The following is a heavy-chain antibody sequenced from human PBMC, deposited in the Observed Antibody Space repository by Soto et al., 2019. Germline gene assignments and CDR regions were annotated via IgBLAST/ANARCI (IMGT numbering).Heavy chain of an antibody. CDR1: GGPISSYY. J-gene: IGHJ4*02. CDR3: ASAAVCSGGSCFSLDY. V-gene: IGHV4-59*08. CDR2: SYYSGST. D-gene: IGHD2-15*01. Sequence: SETLSLTCTASGGPISSYYWSWIRQPPGKGLEWMGYSYYSGSTNYNPSLKSGVTVSVGTSKNQFSLKLSSVTAADTAVYYCASAAVCSGGSCFSLDYWGQGTLVTVSS.